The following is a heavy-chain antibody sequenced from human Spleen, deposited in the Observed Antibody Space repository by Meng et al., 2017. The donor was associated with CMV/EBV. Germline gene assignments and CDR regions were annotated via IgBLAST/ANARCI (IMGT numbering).Heavy chain of an antibody. CDR2: MNPNSGDT. J-gene: IGHJ6*02. CDR3: ARGERQPVYGLDV. Sequence: ASVKVSCKASGYTFTSYEINWVRQATGQGLEWMGWMNPNSGDTGYAQKFQGGVTITRNTSISTAYMELRSLRSDDTAVYYCARGERQPVYGLDVWGQGTTVTVSS. CDR1: GYTFTSYE. V-gene: IGHV1-8*03. D-gene: IGHD6-6*01.